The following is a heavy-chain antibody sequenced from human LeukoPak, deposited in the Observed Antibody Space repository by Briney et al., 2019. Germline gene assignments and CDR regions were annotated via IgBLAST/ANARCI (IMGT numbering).Heavy chain of an antibody. D-gene: IGHD4-23*01. J-gene: IGHJ4*02. CDR1: GFTFSSYS. CDR3: VRPNVTDYGGNFDY. V-gene: IGHV3-21*01. Sequence: GGSPRLSCAASGFTFSSYSMNWVRQAPGKGLEWVSSISNSNSYIYYADSVKGRFTISRDNAKNSLYLQMNSLRAEDTAVYYCVRPNVTDYGGNFDYWGQGTLVTVST. CDR2: ISNSNSYI.